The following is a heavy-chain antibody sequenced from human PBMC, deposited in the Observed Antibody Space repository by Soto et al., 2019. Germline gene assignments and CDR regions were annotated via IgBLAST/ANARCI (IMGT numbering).Heavy chain of an antibody. D-gene: IGHD3-16*01. CDR3: ARLSPGGNYYYYYYMDV. V-gene: IGHV1-69*10. CDR1: GGTFGSYA. CDR2: IIPIPGTA. Sequence: GASVKVSCKASGGTFGSYAISWVRQAPGQGLEWMGGIIPIPGTANYAQKFQGRFTISRDNSKNTLYLQMNSLRAEDTAVYYCARLSPGGNYYYYYYMDVWGKGTTDTVSS. J-gene: IGHJ6*03.